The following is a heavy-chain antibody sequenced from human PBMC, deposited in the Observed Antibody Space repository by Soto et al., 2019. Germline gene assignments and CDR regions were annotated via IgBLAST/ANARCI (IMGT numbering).Heavy chain of an antibody. CDR3: AKLSGTGTTAAFYYGMDV. J-gene: IGHJ6*02. D-gene: IGHD1-7*01. CDR1: GFTFSSYG. CDR2: ISYDGSNK. V-gene: IGHV3-30*18. Sequence: PGGSLRISCAASGFTFSSYGMHWVRQAPGKGLEWVAVISYDGSNKYYADSVKGRFTISRDNSKNTLYLQMNSLRAEDTAVYYCAKLSGTGTTAAFYYGMDVWGQGTTVTVSS.